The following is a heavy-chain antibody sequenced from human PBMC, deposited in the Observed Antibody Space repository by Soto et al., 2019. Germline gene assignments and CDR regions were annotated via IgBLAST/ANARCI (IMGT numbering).Heavy chain of an antibody. Sequence: EVQLVESGGGLVQPGGSLRLSCAASGFTFRSYWMSWVRQAPGKGLEWVANIKEDGSEIYYVDSVKGRFTISRDNAKNALYLQMNSLRAEDTAVYYCARDQYWGQGTLVTVSS. CDR1: GFTFRSYW. J-gene: IGHJ4*02. CDR3: ARDQY. V-gene: IGHV3-7*01. CDR2: IKEDGSEI.